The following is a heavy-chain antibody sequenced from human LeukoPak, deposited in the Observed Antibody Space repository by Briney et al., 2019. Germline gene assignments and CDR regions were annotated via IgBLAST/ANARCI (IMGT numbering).Heavy chain of an antibody. D-gene: IGHD1-26*01. CDR1: GYTFTRYY. CDR2: INPSDRST. Sequence: ASVKVSCKASGYTFTRYYLHWVRQAPGQGLEWMGIINPSDRSTSYAQKFQGRVTMTRDMSTSTVYMELSSLRSEDTAVYYCASVTGSYLTFDYWGQGTLVTVSS. V-gene: IGHV1-46*01. CDR3: ASVTGSYLTFDY. J-gene: IGHJ4*02.